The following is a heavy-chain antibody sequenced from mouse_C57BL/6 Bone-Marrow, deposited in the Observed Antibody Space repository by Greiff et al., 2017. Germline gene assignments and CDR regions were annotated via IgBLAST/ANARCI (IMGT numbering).Heavy chain of an antibody. Sequence: QVQLQQPGAELVMPGASVKLSCKASGYTFTSYWMHWVKQRPGQGLEWIGEIDPSDSYTNYNQKFKGKSTLPVDKSSSTAYMQLSSLTSEDSAVYYCARIEAFYYGYFDYWGQGTTLTVSS. CDR2: IDPSDSYT. V-gene: IGHV1-69*01. D-gene: IGHD1-1*01. J-gene: IGHJ2*01. CDR1: GYTFTSYW. CDR3: ARIEAFYYGYFDY.